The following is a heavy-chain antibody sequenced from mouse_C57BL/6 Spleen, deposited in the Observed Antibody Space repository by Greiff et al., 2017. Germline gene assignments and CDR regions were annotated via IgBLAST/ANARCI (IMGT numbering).Heavy chain of an antibody. D-gene: IGHD1-1*01. CDR1: GFNIKDYY. CDR2: IAPEDGKT. V-gene: IGHV14-2*01. CDR3: SYYGSSNHWYFDD. Sequence: EVQLKESGAELVKPGASVKLSCTASGFNIKDYYMHWVKQRPEQGLEWIGRIAPEDGKTKTAPKFPGKATITADTSANTAYLQIISLTSEDTAVYYCSYYGSSNHWYFDDWGTGTTVTVSS. J-gene: IGHJ1*03.